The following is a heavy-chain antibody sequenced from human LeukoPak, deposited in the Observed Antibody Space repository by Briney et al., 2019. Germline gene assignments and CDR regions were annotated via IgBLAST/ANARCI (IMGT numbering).Heavy chain of an antibody. Sequence: GGSLRLSCAASGFTFSSYGMHWVRQAPGKGLEWVAVIWYDGSNKYYADSVKGRFTVSRDNSKSTLYLQMNSLRGEDTAVYYCARDKAGNAEYFQHWGQGTLVTVSS. D-gene: IGHD1-1*01. J-gene: IGHJ1*01. CDR3: ARDKAGNAEYFQH. CDR2: IWYDGSNK. CDR1: GFTFSSYG. V-gene: IGHV3-33*01.